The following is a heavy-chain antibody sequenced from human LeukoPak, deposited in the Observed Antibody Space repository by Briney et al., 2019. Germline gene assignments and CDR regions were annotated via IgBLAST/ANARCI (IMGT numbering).Heavy chain of an antibody. D-gene: IGHD6-19*01. Sequence: GASVKVSCKASGGTFISYAISWVRQAPGQGLEWMGGIIPIFGTANYAQKFQGRVTITADESTSTAYMELSSLRSEDTAVYYCASIDSSGWSEYFQHWGQGTLVTVSS. CDR3: ASIDSSGWSEYFQH. CDR2: IIPIFGTA. V-gene: IGHV1-69*13. J-gene: IGHJ1*01. CDR1: GGTFISYA.